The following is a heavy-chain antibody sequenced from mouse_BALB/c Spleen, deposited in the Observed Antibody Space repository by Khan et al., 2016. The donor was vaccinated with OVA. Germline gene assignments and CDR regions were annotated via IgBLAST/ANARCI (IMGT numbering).Heavy chain of an antibody. CDR2: IWIGGSA. J-gene: IGHJ1*01. CDR1: GFSLSRYS. D-gene: IGHD3-3*01. V-gene: IGHV2-6-4*01. Sequence: QVQLKESGPGLVAPSQSLSITCTVSGFSLSRYSVHWVRQPPGKGLEWLGIIWIGGSADYNSPLKSRLSISKDNSKSQVFLKMNRLQTDDTAMYYCARNRDGGSYWYFDVWGAGTTVTVSS. CDR3: ARNRDGGSYWYFDV.